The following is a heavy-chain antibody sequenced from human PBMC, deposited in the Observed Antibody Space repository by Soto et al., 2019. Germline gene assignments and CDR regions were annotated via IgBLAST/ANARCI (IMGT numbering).Heavy chain of an antibody. J-gene: IGHJ6*02. CDR2: INVYNVHT. CDR1: GYSFSSYA. V-gene: IGHV1-18*04. CDR3: GRLPSAVDGLGGTHS. D-gene: IGHD1-1*01. Sequence: QVQLLQSAAEVEKPGASVRVSCKASGYSFSSYAISWVRQAPGQGLEWMGWINVYNVHTNYSPPVQGRGALTTDISSRAAFMAMRRLRSDQTACFYCGRLPSAVDGLGGTHSWVPGTTVSVSS.